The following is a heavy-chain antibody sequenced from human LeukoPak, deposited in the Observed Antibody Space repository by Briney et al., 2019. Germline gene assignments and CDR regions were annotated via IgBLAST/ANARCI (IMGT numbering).Heavy chain of an antibody. V-gene: IGHV3-74*01. CDR3: ARGGSGWYIRDGIFDY. CDR1: GFMFSSNW. CDR2: INSDGSST. D-gene: IGHD6-19*01. J-gene: IGHJ4*02. Sequence: GGSLRLSCAASGFMFSSNWVSWVRLAPGKGLVWVSRINSDGSSTSYADSVKGRFTISRDNAKNTLYLQMNSLRAEDTAVYYCARGGSGWYIRDGIFDYWGQGTLVTVSS.